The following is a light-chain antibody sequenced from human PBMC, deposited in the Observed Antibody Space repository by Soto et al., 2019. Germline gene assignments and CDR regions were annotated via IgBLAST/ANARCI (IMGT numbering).Light chain of an antibody. CDR2: KTS. CDR3: APLYRGSWV. CDR1: TGAVTSDYY. J-gene: IGLJ3*02. Sequence: QAVVTQEPSLTVSPGGTVTLTCALTTGAVTSDYYPNWFQRKPGQAHRTLIYKTSNKHSWTPARFSGSLLGGKAALTLSGVQPEDEADSSCAPLYRGSWVFGGGTKLTV. V-gene: IGLV7-43*01.